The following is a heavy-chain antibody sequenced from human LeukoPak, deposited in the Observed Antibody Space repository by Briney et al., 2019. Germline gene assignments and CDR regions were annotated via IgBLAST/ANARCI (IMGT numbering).Heavy chain of an antibody. D-gene: IGHD5-24*01. CDR2: IKQDGSEK. CDR1: GFTFSSYW. J-gene: IGHJ4*02. Sequence: PGGALRLSCAASGFTFSSYWMSWVRQAPGKGLEWVANIKQDGSEKYYVDSAKGRFTISRDNAKNSLYLQMNSLRAEDTAVYYCARRRRDGYNRGGYYFDYWGQGTLVTVSS. V-gene: IGHV3-7*01. CDR3: ARRRRDGYNRGGYYFDY.